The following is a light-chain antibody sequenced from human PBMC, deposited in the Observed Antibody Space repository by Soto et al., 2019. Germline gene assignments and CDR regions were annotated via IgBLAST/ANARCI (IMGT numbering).Light chain of an antibody. V-gene: IGKV1-5*03. CDR3: HQYNSYLT. J-gene: IGKJ1*01. CDR1: QSISNW. Sequence: DIQMTQSPSTLSASVGDRVTITCRASQSISNWLAWYQQKPGKVPKLLIYKASTLESGVPSRFSGSGSGTEFTLTISSLQPDDFATYYCHQYNSYLTFGQGTKVEI. CDR2: KAS.